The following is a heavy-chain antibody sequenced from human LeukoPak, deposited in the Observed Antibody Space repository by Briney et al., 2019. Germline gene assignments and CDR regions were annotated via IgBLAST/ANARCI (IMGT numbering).Heavy chain of an antibody. D-gene: IGHD3-22*01. CDR2: ISGSGGST. V-gene: IGHV3-23*01. J-gene: IGHJ5*01. Sequence: GGSLRLSCAASGFTFSSYAMSWVRQAPGKGLEWVSAISGSGGSTYYADSVKGRFTISRDNSKNTLYLQMNSLRAEDTALYYCARDTLDSSGHGWFDSWGQGTLVTVSS. CDR1: GFTFSSYA. CDR3: ARDTLDSSGHGWFDS.